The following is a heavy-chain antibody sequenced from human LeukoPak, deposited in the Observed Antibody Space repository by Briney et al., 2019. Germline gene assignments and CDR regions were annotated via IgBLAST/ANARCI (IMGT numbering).Heavy chain of an antibody. J-gene: IGHJ4*02. Sequence: PSETLSLTCTVSGGSISSYDWSWIRQPAGKGLEWIGRIYTSGSTNYNPSLKSRITMSVDTSKNQFSLKLISVTAADTAVYFCARGTGWYSTPYDYWGQGTLVTVSS. V-gene: IGHV4-4*07. D-gene: IGHD6-19*01. CDR1: GGSISSYD. CDR2: IYTSGST. CDR3: ARGTGWYSTPYDY.